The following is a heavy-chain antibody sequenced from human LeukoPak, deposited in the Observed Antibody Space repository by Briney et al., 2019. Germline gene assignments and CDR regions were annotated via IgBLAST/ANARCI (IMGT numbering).Heavy chain of an antibody. V-gene: IGHV3-30-3*01. CDR2: ISYDGSNE. CDR1: GFTFSTYA. J-gene: IGHJ4*02. Sequence: GGSLRLSCATSGFTFSTYAMHWVRQAPGKGLEWVAVISYDGSNEYYADSVKGRFTISRDNSKNTLYLQMNSLRAEDTAVYYCAKDEWELHVFDYWGQGILVTVSS. D-gene: IGHD1-26*01. CDR3: AKDEWELHVFDY.